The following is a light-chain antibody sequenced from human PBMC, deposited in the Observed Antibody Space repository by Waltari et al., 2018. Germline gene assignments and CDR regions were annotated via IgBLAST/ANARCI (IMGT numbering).Light chain of an antibody. CDR2: QAS. Sequence: IQMTQSPSTLSASVGDRVTITCRASQGIRHWLAWYQQKSGKAPKLLMIQASALEIGVPSRFSGSGSGTEFTLTISNLQPDDFATYYCQQYNSFPLTFGGGTKVEIK. J-gene: IGKJ4*01. V-gene: IGKV1-5*03. CDR1: QGIRHW. CDR3: QQYNSFPLT.